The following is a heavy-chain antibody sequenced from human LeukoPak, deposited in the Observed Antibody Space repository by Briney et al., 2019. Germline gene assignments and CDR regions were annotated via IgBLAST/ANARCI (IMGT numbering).Heavy chain of an antibody. CDR3: ARWEDYDTVRPPDAFDI. D-gene: IGHD3-22*01. V-gene: IGHV7-4-1*02. CDR2: INTNTGNP. J-gene: IGHJ3*02. Sequence: ASVKVSCKASGYTFTSYAMNWVRQAPGQGLEWMGWINTNTGNPTYAQGFTGRFVFSLDTSVSTAYLQISSLKAEDTAVYYCARWEDYDTVRPPDAFDIWGQGTMVTASS. CDR1: GYTFTSYA.